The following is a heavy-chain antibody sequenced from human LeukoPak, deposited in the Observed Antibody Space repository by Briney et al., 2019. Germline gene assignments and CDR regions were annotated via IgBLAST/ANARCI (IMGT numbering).Heavy chain of an antibody. Sequence: PSETPSLTCTVSGGSISSGGYYWSWIRQHPGKGLEWIGYIYYSGSTYYNPSLKSRVTISVDTSKNQFSLKLSSVTAADTAVYYCARGFSKGVGGWYWYFDYWGQGTLVTVSS. V-gene: IGHV4-31*03. CDR2: IYYSGST. D-gene: IGHD6-19*01. CDR3: ARGFSKGVGGWYWYFDY. J-gene: IGHJ4*02. CDR1: GGSISSGGYY.